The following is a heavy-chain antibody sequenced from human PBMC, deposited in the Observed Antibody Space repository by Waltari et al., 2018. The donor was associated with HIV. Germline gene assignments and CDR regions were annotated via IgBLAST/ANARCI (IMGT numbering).Heavy chain of an antibody. Sequence: QVQLVQSGAEVKKPGASVKVSCKVSGYTLTELSIHWVRRAPGKGLEWMGGFDPEDGETIYAQKFQGRVTMTEDTSTDTAYMELSSLRSEDTAVYYCATTTTSGYYYYYGMDVWGQGTTVTVSS. J-gene: IGHJ6*02. CDR3: ATTTTSGYYYYYGMDV. D-gene: IGHD1-26*01. CDR1: GYTLTELS. V-gene: IGHV1-24*01. CDR2: FDPEDGET.